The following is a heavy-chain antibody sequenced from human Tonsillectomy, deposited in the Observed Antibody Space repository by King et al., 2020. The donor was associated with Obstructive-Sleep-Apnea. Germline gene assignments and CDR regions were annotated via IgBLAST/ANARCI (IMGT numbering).Heavy chain of an antibody. V-gene: IGHV3-23*04. CDR2: ISGSGGST. CDR3: AKDARLDYSSSWYFKDFDY. Sequence: VQLVESGGGLVQPGGSLRLSCAASGFTFSSYAMSWVRQAPGKGLEWVSAISGSGGSTYYADSVKGRFTISRDNSKNTLYLQMNSLRAEDTAVYYCAKDARLDYSSSWYFKDFDYWGQGTLVTVSS. J-gene: IGHJ4*02. CDR1: GFTFSSYA. D-gene: IGHD6-13*01.